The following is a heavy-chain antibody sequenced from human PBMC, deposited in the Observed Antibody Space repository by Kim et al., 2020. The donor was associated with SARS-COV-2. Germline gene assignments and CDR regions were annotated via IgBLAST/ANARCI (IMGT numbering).Heavy chain of an antibody. CDR3: ARDMGGAFFLGY. D-gene: IGHD3-16*01. CDR1: GGSISSGDYY. V-gene: IGHV4-30-4*01. J-gene: IGHJ4*02. CDR2: IYYSGST. Sequence: SETLSLTCTVSGGSISSGDYYWSWIRQPPGKGLEWIGYIYYSGSTYYNPSLKSRVTISVDTSKNQFSLKLSSVTAADTAVYYCARDMGGAFFLGYWGQGTLVTVSS.